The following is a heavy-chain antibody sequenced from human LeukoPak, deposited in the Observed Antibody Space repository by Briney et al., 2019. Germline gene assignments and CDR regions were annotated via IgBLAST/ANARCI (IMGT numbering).Heavy chain of an antibody. CDR2: VDPEDGET. D-gene: IGHD4-17*01. Sequence: ASVKISRKVSGYTFTDYYMHWVQQAPGKGLEWMGLVDPEDGETIYAEKFQGRVTITADTSTDTAYMELSSLRSEDRAVYYCATGLYGDLTLFDYWGQGTLVTVSS. V-gene: IGHV1-69-2*01. CDR1: GYTFTDYY. CDR3: ATGLYGDLTLFDY. J-gene: IGHJ4*02.